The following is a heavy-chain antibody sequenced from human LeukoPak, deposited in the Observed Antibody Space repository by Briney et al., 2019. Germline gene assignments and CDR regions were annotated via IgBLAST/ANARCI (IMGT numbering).Heavy chain of an antibody. J-gene: IGHJ4*02. CDR1: GFIFSSYS. D-gene: IGHD2-15*01. Sequence: AGGSLRLSCAASGFIFSSYSMNWVRQAPGKGLEWVSYISSSSSTIYYADSVKGRFTISRDNAKNSLYLQMNSLRAEDTAVYYCATRYCSGGSCYSPSYYFDYWGQGTLVTVSS. CDR2: ISSSSSTI. CDR3: ATRYCSGGSCYSPSYYFDY. V-gene: IGHV3-48*01.